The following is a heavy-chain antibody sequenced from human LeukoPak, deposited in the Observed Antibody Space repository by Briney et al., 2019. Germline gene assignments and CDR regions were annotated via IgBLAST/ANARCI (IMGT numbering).Heavy chain of an antibody. CDR3: ARAINIFAYGAFDI. Sequence: GGSLRLSCTAYAFSVSANYRTWLRQAPGEGLECVSVTYTGGTTYYADSLRGRFTVSRDNSKNTLYLQMNSLTAEDTAVYYCARAINIFAYGAFDIWGQGTVVTVSS. J-gene: IGHJ3*02. V-gene: IGHV3-53*01. CDR1: AFSVSANY. CDR2: TYTGGTT. D-gene: IGHD3-10*01.